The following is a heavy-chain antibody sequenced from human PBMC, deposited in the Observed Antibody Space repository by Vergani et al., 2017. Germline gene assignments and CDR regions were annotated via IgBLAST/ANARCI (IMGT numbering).Heavy chain of an antibody. CDR3: AKDTGGYELALDY. D-gene: IGHD5-12*01. Sequence: QVQLVESGGGVVQPGRSLRLSCAASGFTFSSYAMHWVRQAPGKGLEWVAVISYDGSNKYYADSVKGRFTISRDNSKNTLYLQMNSLRAEDTALYYCAKDTGGYELALDYWGQGTLVTVSS. V-gene: IGHV3-30*01. CDR1: GFTFSSYA. CDR2: ISYDGSNK. J-gene: IGHJ4*02.